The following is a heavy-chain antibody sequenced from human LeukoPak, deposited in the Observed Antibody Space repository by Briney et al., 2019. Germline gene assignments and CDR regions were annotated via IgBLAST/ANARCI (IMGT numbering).Heavy chain of an antibody. V-gene: IGHV3-9*01. CDR1: GFTFDDYA. CDR3: AKDMGMATITRYFDY. CDR2: ISWNSGSI. J-gene: IGHJ4*02. Sequence: SGGSLRLSCAASGFTFDDYAMHWVRQDPGKGLEWVSGISWNSGSIGYADSVKGRFTISRDNAKNSLYLQMNSLRAEDTALYYCAKDMGMATITRYFDYWGQGTLVTVSS. D-gene: IGHD5-24*01.